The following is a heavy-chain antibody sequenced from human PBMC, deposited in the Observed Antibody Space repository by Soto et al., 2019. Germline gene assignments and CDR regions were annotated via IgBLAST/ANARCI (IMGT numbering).Heavy chain of an antibody. CDR2: ISGSGGST. CDR3: AKEGGNYGGGYFAY. CDR1: GFTFSSQA. Sequence: LRLSCAASGFTFSSQAMSWVRQAPGKGLEWVSAISGSGGSTYYADSVKGRFTISRDNSKNTLYLQMNSLRAEDTAVYYCAKEGGNYGGGYFAYRGQGTLVTVSS. J-gene: IGHJ4*02. D-gene: IGHD1-7*01. V-gene: IGHV3-23*01.